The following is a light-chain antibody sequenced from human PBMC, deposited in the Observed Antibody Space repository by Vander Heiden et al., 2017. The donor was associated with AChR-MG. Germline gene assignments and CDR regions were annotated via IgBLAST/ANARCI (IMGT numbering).Light chain of an antibody. CDR2: GAS. CDR1: QGVSSN. V-gene: IGKV3-15*01. Sequence: IVMTRSPATLSVSPGARATLSCGASQGVSSNLAWYQQKRGQAPRLLIYGASTRATGIPARFSGSGSGREFTLTIGSLQSEDFAVYYCQQYNNWPGTFGQGTKLEIK. CDR3: QQYNNWPGT. J-gene: IGKJ2*01.